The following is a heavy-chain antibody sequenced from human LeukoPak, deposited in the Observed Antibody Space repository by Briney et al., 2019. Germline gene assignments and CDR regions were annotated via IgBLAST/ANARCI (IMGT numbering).Heavy chain of an antibody. CDR3: AKGGRIAVAGTSLGY. Sequence: GGSLRLSCAASGFAFSNYWMHWVRQAPGKGLVLVSRINSDGSSTSYADSVKGRFTISRDNAKNTLYLQMNSLRAEDTAVYYCAKGGRIAVAGTSLGYWGQGTLVTVSS. J-gene: IGHJ4*02. V-gene: IGHV3-74*01. D-gene: IGHD6-19*01. CDR2: INSDGSST. CDR1: GFAFSNYW.